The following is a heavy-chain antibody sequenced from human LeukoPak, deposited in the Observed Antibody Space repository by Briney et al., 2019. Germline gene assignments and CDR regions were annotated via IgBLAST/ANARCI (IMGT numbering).Heavy chain of an antibody. CDR2: IYYSGST. D-gene: IGHD3-3*01. J-gene: IGHJ3*02. CDR1: GGSISSYY. Sequence: SGTLSLTCTVSGGSISSYYWSWIRQPPGKGLEWIGYIYYSGSTNYNPSLKSRVTISVDTSKNQFSLKLSSVTAADTAVYYCARDGGLDFWSGYAHDAFDIWGQGTMVTVSS. CDR3: ARDGGLDFWSGYAHDAFDI. V-gene: IGHV4-59*01.